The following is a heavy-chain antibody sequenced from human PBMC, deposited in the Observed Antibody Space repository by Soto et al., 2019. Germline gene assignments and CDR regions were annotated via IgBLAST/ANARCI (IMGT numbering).Heavy chain of an antibody. CDR1: GFMFSTYF. CDR3: VGALTYEAPYYYYGMDV. J-gene: IGHJ6*02. CDR2: IKQGGNEK. D-gene: IGHD3-16*01. V-gene: IGHV3-7*01. Sequence: XEALSLSCAASGFMFSTYFMSWVRQAPGKGLEWVANIKQGGNEKFYVDSVKGRFTISRDNAKKSLFLQMNSLRPEDTAVYYCVGALTYEAPYYYYGMDVWGQGTTVTVSS.